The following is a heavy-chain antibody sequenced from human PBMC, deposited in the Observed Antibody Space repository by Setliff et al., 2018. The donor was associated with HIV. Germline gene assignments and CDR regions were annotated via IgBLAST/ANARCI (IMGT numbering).Heavy chain of an antibody. J-gene: IGHJ5*02. D-gene: IGHD2-15*01. CDR1: GYTFTIYG. CDR3: TTDLPIHCSGGNCYRS. CDR2: INAGNGNT. V-gene: IGHV1-3*01. Sequence: ASVKVSCKASGYTFTIYGITWVRQAPGQGLEWMGWINAGNGNTKYSQKFQGRVTMTRDTSTNTAYLELSSLRSEDTAVYYCTTDLPIHCSGGNCYRSWGQGTLVTVSS.